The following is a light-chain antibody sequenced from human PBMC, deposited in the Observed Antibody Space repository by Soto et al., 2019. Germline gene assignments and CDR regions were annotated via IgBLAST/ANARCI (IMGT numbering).Light chain of an antibody. CDR3: QQFGRSVA. V-gene: IGKV3-20*01. J-gene: IGKJ4*01. Sequence: EIVLTQSPTTLSLSPGEGATLSCRASQRLLSSYLVWYQQRPGQAPRLLIYEASTRAPGIPDRFSGSGSGTDFILTSSRVEREDFAVYYCQQFGRSVAFGGGTKVEI. CDR2: EAS. CDR1: QRLLSSY.